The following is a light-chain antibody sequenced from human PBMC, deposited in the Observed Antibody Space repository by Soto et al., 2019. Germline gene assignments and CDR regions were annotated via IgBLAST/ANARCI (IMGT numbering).Light chain of an antibody. J-gene: IGKJ4*01. CDR2: KAA. Sequence: DNPMTQSPSTLSASVGDRVTVTCRASQSITGWVAWYQQKPGKAPKLLIYKAATLTSGVPSRFSGSGSGTEFTLTISSLQPEDFATYYCHQYSTYPLTFGGGTKVEMK. CDR3: HQYSTYPLT. V-gene: IGKV1-5*03. CDR1: QSITGW.